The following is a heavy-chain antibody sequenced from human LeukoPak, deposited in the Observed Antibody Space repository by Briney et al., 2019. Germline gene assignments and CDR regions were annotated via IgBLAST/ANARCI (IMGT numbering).Heavy chain of an antibody. J-gene: IGHJ4*02. Sequence: PGGSLRLSCAASGFTFSSYAMSWVRQAPGQGLEWVAIISYGGNNQYYAESVKGRFTISRDNTKNTVYLQMNSLRPEDTAVYYCARAPDSSGYYYYFDYWGQGALVTVSS. V-gene: IGHV3-30*03. D-gene: IGHD3-22*01. CDR2: ISYGGNNQ. CDR1: GFTFSSYA. CDR3: ARAPDSSGYYYYFDY.